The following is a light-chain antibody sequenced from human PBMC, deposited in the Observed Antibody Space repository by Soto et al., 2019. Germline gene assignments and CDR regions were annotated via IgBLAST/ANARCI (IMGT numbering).Light chain of an antibody. CDR1: QSLLQSDGYNY. Sequence: DIVMTQSPVSLSVTPGESASISCRSSQSLLQSDGYNYLDWYLQKPGQSPQFLIYLGSNRASGVPDRFGGSGSGTDFTLKISRVEAEDVGVYYCMQALQTPLTFGQGTKVDIK. CDR3: MQALQTPLT. J-gene: IGKJ1*01. CDR2: LGS. V-gene: IGKV2-28*01.